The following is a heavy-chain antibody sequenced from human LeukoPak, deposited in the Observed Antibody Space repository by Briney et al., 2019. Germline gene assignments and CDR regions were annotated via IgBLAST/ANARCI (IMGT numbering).Heavy chain of an antibody. J-gene: IGHJ4*02. CDR1: GYTFTSHG. Sequence: ALVKVSCKASGYTFTSHGISWVRQAPGQGLEWMGWISAYNGNTNYAQKLQGRVTMTTDTSTSTAYMELRSLRSDDTAVYYCARDRSSSGWSDYFDYWGQGTLVTVSS. D-gene: IGHD6-19*01. V-gene: IGHV1-18*01. CDR3: ARDRSSSGWSDYFDY. CDR2: ISAYNGNT.